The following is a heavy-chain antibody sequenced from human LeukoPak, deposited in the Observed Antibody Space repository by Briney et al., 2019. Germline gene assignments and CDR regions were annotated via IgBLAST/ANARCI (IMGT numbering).Heavy chain of an antibody. Sequence: SETLSLTCTVSGGSISSYSWSWIRQPPGKGLEWIGYIYYSGSTNYNPSLKSRVTISVDTSKNQFSLKLSSVTAADTAVYYCAREGSSGWYDYWGQGTLVTVSS. CDR1: GGSISSYS. J-gene: IGHJ4*02. CDR2: IYYSGST. D-gene: IGHD6-19*01. V-gene: IGHV4-59*01. CDR3: AREGSSGWYDY.